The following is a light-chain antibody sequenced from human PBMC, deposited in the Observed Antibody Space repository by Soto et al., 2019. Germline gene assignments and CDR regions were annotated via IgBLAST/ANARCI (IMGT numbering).Light chain of an antibody. J-gene: IGKJ5*01. Sequence: EIVFTQSPSTLSFSPGERAPLSLRASQSVKTFLVWYQQRPGQAPRLLIYDASHRAAGIPARFSGSGSGTEFTLTITSLQSEDSAVYYCQQHNNWITFGQGTRLEIK. CDR1: QSVKTF. CDR2: DAS. CDR3: QQHNNWIT. V-gene: IGKV3-11*01.